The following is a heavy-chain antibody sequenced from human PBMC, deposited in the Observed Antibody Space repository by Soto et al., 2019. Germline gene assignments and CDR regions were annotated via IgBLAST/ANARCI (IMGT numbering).Heavy chain of an antibody. CDR2: ISGSGGST. Sequence: GGSLRLSCAASGFTFSSYAMSWVRQAPGKGLEWVSAISGSGGSTYYADSVKGRFTISRDNSKNTLYLQMNSLRAEDTAVYYCAKDPVRTIFGVAAFDPWGQGTLVTVS. D-gene: IGHD3-3*01. CDR1: GFTFSSYA. CDR3: AKDPVRTIFGVAAFDP. V-gene: IGHV3-23*01. J-gene: IGHJ5*02.